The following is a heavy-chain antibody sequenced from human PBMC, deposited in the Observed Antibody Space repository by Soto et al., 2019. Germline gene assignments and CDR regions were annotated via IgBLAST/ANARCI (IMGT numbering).Heavy chain of an antibody. CDR3: ARKSVPAAMGESXFDP. V-gene: IGHV1-69*13. J-gene: IGHJ5*02. Sequence: SVKVSCKASGGTFSSYAISWVRQAPGQGLEWMGGIIPIFGTANYAQKFQGRVTITADESTSTAYMELSSLRSEDTAVYYCARKSVPAAMGESXFDPWGQGTLVTVSS. CDR2: IIPIFGTA. D-gene: IGHD2-2*01. CDR1: GGTFSSYA.